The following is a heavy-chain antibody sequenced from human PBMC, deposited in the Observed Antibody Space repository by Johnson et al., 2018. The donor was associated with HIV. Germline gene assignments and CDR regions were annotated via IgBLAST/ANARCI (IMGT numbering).Heavy chain of an antibody. CDR2: ISSSGDII. D-gene: IGHD3-16*01. Sequence: QVQLVESGGGLVKPGGSLRLSCAASGFTFSDYYMTWIRQAPGKGLEWLSFISSSGDIIRYADSVKGRFTISRDNAKNSLYLQMNSLRAEDTAVYYCARDRWGLKDAFDIWGQGTMVTVSS. CDR1: GFTFSDYY. J-gene: IGHJ3*02. V-gene: IGHV3-11*04. CDR3: ARDRWGLKDAFDI.